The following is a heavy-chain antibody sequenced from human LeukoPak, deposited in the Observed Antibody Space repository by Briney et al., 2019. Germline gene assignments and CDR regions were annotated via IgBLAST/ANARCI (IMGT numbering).Heavy chain of an antibody. CDR2: ISYDGSNK. D-gene: IGHD5-18*01. CDR1: GFSFSSYG. V-gene: IGHV3-30*18. CDR3: AKDYRPGIQLWLLAY. Sequence: HPGRSLRLSCAASGFSFSSYGMHWVRQAPGKGLEWVAVISYDGSNKYYADSVKGRFTISRDNSKNTLYLQMNSLRGEDTAVYYCAKDYRPGIQLWLLAYWGQGTLVTVSS. J-gene: IGHJ4*02.